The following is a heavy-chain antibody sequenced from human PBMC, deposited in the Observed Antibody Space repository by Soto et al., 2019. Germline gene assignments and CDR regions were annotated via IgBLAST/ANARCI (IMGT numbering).Heavy chain of an antibody. J-gene: IGHJ2*01. D-gene: IGHD3-16*01. Sequence: GGSLRPSCGAPGVTFKDYGMHWVRQAPGKGLEWVAVISYDGKQTYYADSVKGRFTISKDKSKRTLFLQMSSLRVDDMAVYYCARDGWGSNWYFDLWGRGTLVTVSS. V-gene: IGHV3-30*03. CDR3: ARDGWGSNWYFDL. CDR1: GVTFKDYG. CDR2: ISYDGKQT.